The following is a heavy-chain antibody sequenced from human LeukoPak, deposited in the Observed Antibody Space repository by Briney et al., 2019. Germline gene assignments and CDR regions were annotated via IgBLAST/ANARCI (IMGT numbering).Heavy chain of an antibody. CDR3: ARAVRYYDFWSGFDY. J-gene: IGHJ4*02. D-gene: IGHD3-3*01. CDR1: GGSNSSGGYY. V-gene: IGHV4-31*03. Sequence: SQTLSLTCTVSGGSNSSGGYYWSWIRQHPGKGLEWIGYIYYSGSTYYNPSLKSRVTISVDTSKNQFSLKLSSVTAADTAVYYCARAVRYYDFWSGFDYWGQGTLVTVSS. CDR2: IYYSGST.